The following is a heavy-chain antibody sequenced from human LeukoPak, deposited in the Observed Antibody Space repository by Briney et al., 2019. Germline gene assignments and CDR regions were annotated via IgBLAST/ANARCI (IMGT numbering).Heavy chain of an antibody. J-gene: IGHJ3*02. CDR2: IYTSGTT. CDR1: GRSISSYY. V-gene: IGHV4-4*07. CDR3: AIDLVITTDAFDM. D-gene: IGHD3-22*01. Sequence: SETLSLTCTVSGRSISSYYWSWLRQPAGKALEWVGRIYTSGTTNYNPPLMSRVTMSVDTSKNQFSLKLSSVRAADTAVYYCAIDLVITTDAFDMWGQETMVSVSS.